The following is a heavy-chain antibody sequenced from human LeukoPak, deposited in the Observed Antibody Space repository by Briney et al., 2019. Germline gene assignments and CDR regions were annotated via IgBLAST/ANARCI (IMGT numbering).Heavy chain of an antibody. CDR2: ISSSGGST. Sequence: GGSLRLSCAASGFTFSSYAMSWVRQAPGKGLEWVSAISSSGGSTYYADSVKGRFTISRDNSKNTLYLQMNSLRAEDTAVYYCAKVWKWELLRLDYWGQGTLVTVSS. V-gene: IGHV3-23*01. CDR1: GFTFSSYA. CDR3: AKVWKWELLRLDY. D-gene: IGHD1-26*01. J-gene: IGHJ4*02.